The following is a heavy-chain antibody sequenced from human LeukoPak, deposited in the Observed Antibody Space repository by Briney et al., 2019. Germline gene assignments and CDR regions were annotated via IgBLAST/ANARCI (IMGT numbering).Heavy chain of an antibody. CDR1: GFTFSSYA. CDR2: ISGSGGST. V-gene: IGHV3-23*01. J-gene: IGHJ4*02. Sequence: GGSLRLSCAASGFTFSSYAMSWVRQAPGKGLEWDSAISGSGGSTYYADSVKVRLTISRDNSKNTLYLQMNSLRAEDTAVYYCAKDLAGDYHFWYWGQGTLVTVSS. D-gene: IGHD4-17*01. CDR3: AKDLAGDYHFWY.